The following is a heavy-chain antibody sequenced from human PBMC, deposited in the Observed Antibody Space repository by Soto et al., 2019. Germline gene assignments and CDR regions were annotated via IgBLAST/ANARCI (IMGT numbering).Heavy chain of an antibody. Sequence: GASVKVSCKASGGTFSSYAISWVRQAPGQGLEWMGGIIPIFGTANYAQKFQGRVTITADKSTSTAYMELSSLRSEDTAVYYCARGRYYDSSGYYYLLYYYGMDVWGQGTTVTVS. D-gene: IGHD3-22*01. J-gene: IGHJ6*02. CDR2: IIPIFGTA. CDR3: ARGRYYDSSGYYYLLYYYGMDV. V-gene: IGHV1-69*06. CDR1: GGTFSSYA.